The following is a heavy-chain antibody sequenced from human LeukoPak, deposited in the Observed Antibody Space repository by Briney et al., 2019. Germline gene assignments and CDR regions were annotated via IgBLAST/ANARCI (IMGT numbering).Heavy chain of an antibody. Sequence: SQTLSLTCAISGDSVSSNSAAWNWIRQSPSRGLEWLGRTYHRSKWYNDYAVSVKRRITINPDTSKNQFSLQLNSVTSEDTAVYYCARDFTYYDFWSGNYYYYGMDVWGQGTTVTVSS. V-gene: IGHV6-1*01. CDR2: TYHRSKWYN. J-gene: IGHJ6*02. CDR1: GDSVSSNSAA. D-gene: IGHD3-3*01. CDR3: ARDFTYYDFWSGNYYYYGMDV.